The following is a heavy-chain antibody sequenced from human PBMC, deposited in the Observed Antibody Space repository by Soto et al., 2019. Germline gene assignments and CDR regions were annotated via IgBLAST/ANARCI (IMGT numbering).Heavy chain of an antibody. Sequence: GPEVKKPGASVKLSCKASGYIFTSYTVTWVRQAPGQGLEWRGWVSAYTGETQYAQRFHGTVTMTTNTSTSTAYMEMRSLKSDDTAVYYCARGGNWNYVGAFDIWGQGTIVTVSS. CDR3: ARGGNWNYVGAFDI. CDR1: GYIFTSYT. J-gene: IGHJ3*02. V-gene: IGHV1-18*04. D-gene: IGHD1-7*01. CDR2: VSAYTGET.